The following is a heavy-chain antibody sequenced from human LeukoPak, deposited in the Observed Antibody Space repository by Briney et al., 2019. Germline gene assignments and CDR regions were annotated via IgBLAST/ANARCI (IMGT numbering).Heavy chain of an antibody. V-gene: IGHV4-34*01. CDR3: ARGLSNSRRTLLGLDY. Sequence: SETLSLTCAVYVGSFSGYYWSWIRQPPGKGLEWIGEINHSGSTNYNPSLKSRVTISVDTSKNQFSLKLSSVTAADTVVYYCARGLSNSRRTLLGLDYWGQGTLVTVSS. CDR2: INHSGST. CDR1: VGSFSGYY. D-gene: IGHD3-16*01. J-gene: IGHJ4*02.